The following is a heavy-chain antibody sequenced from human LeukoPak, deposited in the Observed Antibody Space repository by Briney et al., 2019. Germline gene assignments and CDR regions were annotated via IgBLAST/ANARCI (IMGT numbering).Heavy chain of an antibody. Sequence: ASVKVSCKASGYTFTDYYMHWVRQAPGQGLEWMGWINPNSGGTNYAQKFQGRVTMTRDTSISTAYMDLSRLKSDDTAVYYCARGAYSVYDDSDENWFDPWGQGTLVTVSS. V-gene: IGHV1-2*02. J-gene: IGHJ5*02. D-gene: IGHD5/OR15-5a*01. CDR1: GYTFTDYY. CDR3: ARGAYSVYDDSDENWFDP. CDR2: INPNSGGT.